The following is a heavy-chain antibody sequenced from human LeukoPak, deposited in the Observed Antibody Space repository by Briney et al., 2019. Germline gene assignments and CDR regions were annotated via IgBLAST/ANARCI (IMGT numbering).Heavy chain of an antibody. CDR2: ISYDGSNK. Sequence: PGRSLRLSCAASGFTFSSYGTHWVRQAPGKGLEWVAVISYDGSNKYYADSVKGRFTISRDNSKNTLYLQMNSLRAEDTAVYYCAKAIVYYYDSSGLDYWGQGTLVTVSS. V-gene: IGHV3-30*18. J-gene: IGHJ4*02. D-gene: IGHD3-22*01. CDR3: AKAIVYYYDSSGLDY. CDR1: GFTFSSYG.